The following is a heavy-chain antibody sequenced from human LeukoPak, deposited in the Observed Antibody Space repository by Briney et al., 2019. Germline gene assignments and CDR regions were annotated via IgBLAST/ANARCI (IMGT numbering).Heavy chain of an antibody. CDR3: ARVAILWFGEIDY. CDR2: INHSGST. D-gene: IGHD3-10*01. CDR1: GGSFSSYY. J-gene: IGHJ4*02. Sequence: SETLSLTCAVYGGSFSSYYWSWIRQPPGKGLEWIGEINHSGSTNYNPSLKSRVTISVDTSKNQFSLKLSSVTAADTAVYYCARVAILWFGEIDYWGQGTLVTVSS. V-gene: IGHV4-34*01.